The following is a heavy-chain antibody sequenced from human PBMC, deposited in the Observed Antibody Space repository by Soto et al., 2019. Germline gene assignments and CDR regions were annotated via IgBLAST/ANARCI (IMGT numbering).Heavy chain of an antibody. Sequence: SETLSLTCTVSGGSFKSGSYSWSWIRQPPGKGLEWIGYVYHTERTSYNPSLKSRVSISMDTSKNQFFLNLDSVTAADTAVYFCARDFAYFDSWGQGTLVTVSS. CDR2: VYHTERT. J-gene: IGHJ4*02. D-gene: IGHD3-3*01. CDR1: GGSFKSGSYS. CDR3: ARDFAYFDS. V-gene: IGHV4-61*01.